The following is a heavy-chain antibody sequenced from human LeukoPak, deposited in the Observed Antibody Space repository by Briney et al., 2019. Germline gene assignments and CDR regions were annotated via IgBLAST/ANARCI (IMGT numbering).Heavy chain of an antibody. D-gene: IGHD1-26*01. V-gene: IGHV4-59*08. CDR2: IYYNGNT. CDR1: GGSISRYY. CDR3: ARHTDGGTYPLEH. J-gene: IGHJ1*01. Sequence: SETLSLTCTVSGGSISRYYWSWIRQPPGKGLEWIGYIYYNGNTNDNPSLKSRLTISVDTSKNQFSLKLSSVTAADTAVYYCARHTDGGTYPLEHWGQGTLVTVSS.